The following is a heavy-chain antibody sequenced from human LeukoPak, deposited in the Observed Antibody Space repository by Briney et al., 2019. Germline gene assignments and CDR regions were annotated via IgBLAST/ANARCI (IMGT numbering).Heavy chain of an antibody. J-gene: IGHJ4*02. CDR1: GFTFSSYG. Sequence: AGSLTLSCAASGFTFSSYGMHWVRQAPGKGLEWVAVISYDGSNKYYADSVKGRFTISRDNSKNTLYLQMNSLRAEDTAVYYCAKGRTLVGATRWGYFDYWGQGTLVTVSS. D-gene: IGHD1-26*01. CDR2: ISYDGSNK. V-gene: IGHV3-30*18. CDR3: AKGRTLVGATRWGYFDY.